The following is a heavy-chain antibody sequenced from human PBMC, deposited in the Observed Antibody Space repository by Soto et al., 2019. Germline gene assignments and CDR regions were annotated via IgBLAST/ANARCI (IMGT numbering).Heavy chain of an antibody. V-gene: IGHV3-74*01. CDR1: GFTFSAYW. D-gene: IGHD1-1*01. J-gene: IGHJ4*02. CDR3: ARGPRVSSTGTGAH. Sequence: DGTLRRSCSVSGFTFSAYWMHWVRQVPGKGLTWVSRISDDGSTATYADSVKGRFVISRDNAKNSLYLEMNTLRADDSGLYYCARGPRVSSTGTGAHWGRGTLVTVSS. CDR2: ISDDGSTA.